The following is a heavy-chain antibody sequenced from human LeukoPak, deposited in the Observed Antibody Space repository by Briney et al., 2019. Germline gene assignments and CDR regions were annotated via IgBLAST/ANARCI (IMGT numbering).Heavy chain of an antibody. J-gene: IGHJ4*02. CDR2: ISYDGSND. Sequence: GGSLRLSCAASGFSFSNYAIHWVRQAPGKGLEWVAVISYDGSNDYYTDSVKGRFTISRDNSKNTLYLQMNSLRAEDTAVYYCAREGDPSGTYYFDYWGQGTLVTVSS. CDR1: GFSFSNYA. D-gene: IGHD5-24*01. CDR3: AREGDPSGTYYFDY. V-gene: IGHV3-30-3*01.